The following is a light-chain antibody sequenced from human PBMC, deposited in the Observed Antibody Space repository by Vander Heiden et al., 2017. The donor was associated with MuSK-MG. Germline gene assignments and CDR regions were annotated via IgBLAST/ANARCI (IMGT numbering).Light chain of an antibody. J-gene: IGKJ5*01. V-gene: IGKV3-11*01. CDR3: QQRYTWPIT. CDR2: DAS. CDR1: QSISTF. Sequence: EIVLTQSPATLSLSPGERATLSCRASQSISTFLAWYQQKPGQTPRLLIFDASNRATGIPARFSGSGSATDFTLTISSLEPEDFAVYYCQQRYTWPITFDQWTRLDIK.